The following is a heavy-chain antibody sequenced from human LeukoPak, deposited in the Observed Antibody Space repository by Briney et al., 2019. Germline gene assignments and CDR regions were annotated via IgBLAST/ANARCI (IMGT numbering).Heavy chain of an antibody. CDR1: GFTLSSYE. CDR2: ISSSGSTI. V-gene: IGHV3-48*03. D-gene: IGHD5-24*01. Sequence: PRGSLRLYCAASGFTLSSYEMNWVRKAPGKGLEWVSYISSSGSTIYYADSVKGRFTISRDNAKNSLYVQMNSLRAEDTDVYYCAVATIKDYFDYWGQGTLVTVSS. CDR3: AVATIKDYFDY. J-gene: IGHJ4*02.